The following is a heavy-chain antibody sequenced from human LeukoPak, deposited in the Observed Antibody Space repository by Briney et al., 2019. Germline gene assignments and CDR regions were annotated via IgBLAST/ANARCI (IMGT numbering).Heavy chain of an antibody. CDR2: INPNSGGT. CDR1: GYTFTDYY. D-gene: IGHD1-26*01. V-gene: IGHV1-2*02. J-gene: IGHJ4*02. CDR3: ARDLSGRYEFDY. Sequence: ASVKVSCKASGYTFTDYYTHWVRQAPGQGLEWMGWINPNSGGTNYAQKFQGRVTMTRDRSISTAYMEPSRLRSDDTAVYYCARDLSGRYEFDYWGQGTLVTVSS.